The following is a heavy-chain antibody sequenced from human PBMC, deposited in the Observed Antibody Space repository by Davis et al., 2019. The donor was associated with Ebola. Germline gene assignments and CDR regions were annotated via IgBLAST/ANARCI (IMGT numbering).Heavy chain of an antibody. J-gene: IGHJ3*02. Sequence: GESLKISCAASGFTFSSYAMHWVRQAPGKGLEWVAVISYDGSNKYYADSVKGRFTISRDNAKNSLSLQMNSLRADDTAMYYCARVDASSAFDIWGQGTMVTVSS. V-gene: IGHV3-30*04. CDR1: GFTFSSYA. CDR2: ISYDGSNK. CDR3: ARVDASSAFDI.